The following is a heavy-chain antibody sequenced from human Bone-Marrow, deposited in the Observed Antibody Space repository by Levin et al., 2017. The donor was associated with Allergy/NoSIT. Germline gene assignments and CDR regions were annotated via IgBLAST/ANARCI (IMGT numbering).Heavy chain of an antibody. V-gene: IGHV1-24*01. Sequence: AASVKVSCKVSGYSVTASSMHWVRQAPGKGLEWIGSFDPQDGQIMYAQKFQGRVTMTEDTSTDTAYMELSSLRSEDTAVYYCATDGVGDDYFGMDVWDQGTTLTVSS. CDR1: GYSVTASS. CDR3: ATDGVGDDYFGMDV. J-gene: IGHJ6*02. CDR2: FDPQDGQI. D-gene: IGHD2-8*01.